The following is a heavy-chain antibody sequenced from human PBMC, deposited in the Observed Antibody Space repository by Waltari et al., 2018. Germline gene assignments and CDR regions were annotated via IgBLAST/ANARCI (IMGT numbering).Heavy chain of an antibody. V-gene: IGHV3-21*01. CDR3: ASPIVVVPAAIENDY. CDR1: GFTFSSYS. J-gene: IGHJ4*02. Sequence: EVQLVESGGGLVKPGGSLRLSCAASGFTFSSYSMNWVRQAPGKGLEWVSSISSSSSYIYYADSVKGRFTISRDNGKNSLYLQMNSLRAEDTAVYYCASPIVVVPAAIENDYWGQGTLVTVSS. D-gene: IGHD2-2*02. CDR2: ISSSSSYI.